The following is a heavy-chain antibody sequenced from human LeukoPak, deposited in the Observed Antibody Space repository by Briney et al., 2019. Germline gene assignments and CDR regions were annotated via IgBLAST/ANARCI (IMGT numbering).Heavy chain of an antibody. J-gene: IGHJ3*02. D-gene: IGHD3-22*01. V-gene: IGHV4-34*01. CDR3: ARGRPKKYYYDSSGYATRRQMRPTDAFDI. CDR1: GFTVSSNY. Sequence: PGGSLRLSCAASGFTVSSNYMSWVRQPPGKGLEWIGEINHSGSTNYNPSLKSRVTISVDTSKNQFSLKLSSVTAADTAVYYCARGRPKKYYYDSSGYATRRQMRPTDAFDIWGQGTMVTVSS. CDR2: INHSGST.